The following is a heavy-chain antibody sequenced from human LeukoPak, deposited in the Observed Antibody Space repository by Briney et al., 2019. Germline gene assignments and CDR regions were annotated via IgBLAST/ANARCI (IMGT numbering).Heavy chain of an antibody. V-gene: IGHV5-51*01. J-gene: IGHJ3*02. CDR3: ARGGYSGYDFDAFDI. CDR1: GYSFTSYW. CDR2: IYPGDSDT. Sequence: GESLKISCKGSGYSFTSYWIGWVRQMPGKRLEWMGIIYPGDSDTRYSPSFQGQVTISADKSISTAYLQWSSLKASDTAMYYCARGGYSGYDFDAFDIWGQGTMVTVSS. D-gene: IGHD5-12*01.